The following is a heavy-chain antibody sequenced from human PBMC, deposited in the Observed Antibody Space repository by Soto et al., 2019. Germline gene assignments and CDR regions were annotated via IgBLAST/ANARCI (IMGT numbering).Heavy chain of an antibody. D-gene: IGHD2-21*02. CDR3: TRLGDPTFYYYYGMDV. J-gene: IGHJ6*02. CDR2: IRSKANSYAT. CDR1: GLTFSGSA. V-gene: IGHV3-73*01. Sequence: GGSLRLSCSASGLTFSGSAMHWVRQASGKGLEWVGRIRSKANSYATAYAASVKGRFTISRDDSKNTAYLQMNSLKTEDTAVYYCTRLGDPTFYYYYGMDVWGRGTTVTVSS.